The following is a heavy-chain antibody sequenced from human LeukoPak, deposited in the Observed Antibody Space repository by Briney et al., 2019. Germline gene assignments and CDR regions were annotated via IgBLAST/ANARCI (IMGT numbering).Heavy chain of an antibody. CDR1: GGSISDYY. D-gene: IGHD3-3*01. CDR3: ARGDFCSKSNCYLRPMDV. Sequence: SETLSLTCTVSGGSISDYYWNWIRQPPGKGLEWIGYNYYSGSTTYNPSLKSRVTMSVDTAKNQFSLKLRSVTAADTAVYYCARGDFCSKSNCYLRPMDVWGKGTTVTVSS. J-gene: IGHJ6*03. CDR2: NYYSGST. V-gene: IGHV4-59*01.